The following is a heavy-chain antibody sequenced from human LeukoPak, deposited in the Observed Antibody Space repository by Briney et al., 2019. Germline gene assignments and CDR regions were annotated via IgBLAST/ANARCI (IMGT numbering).Heavy chain of an antibody. Sequence: SETLSLTCTVSGGSISSYYWSWIRQPPGKGLEWIGSIYYSRSTYYNPSLKSRVTISVDTSKNQFSLKLSSVTAADTAVYYCARDRTYYYDSSGYYLLYWGQGTLVTVSS. CDR2: IYYSRST. CDR1: GGSISSYY. V-gene: IGHV4-59*05. J-gene: IGHJ4*02. CDR3: ARDRTYYYDSSGYYLLY. D-gene: IGHD3-22*01.